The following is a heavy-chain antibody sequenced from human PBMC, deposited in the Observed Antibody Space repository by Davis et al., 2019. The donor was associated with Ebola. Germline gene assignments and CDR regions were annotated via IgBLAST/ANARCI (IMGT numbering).Heavy chain of an antibody. J-gene: IGHJ4*02. CDR2: IHSSGSPV. CDR1: GFTFSSYS. CDR3: SIVATRGRFDC. Sequence: GESLKISCAASGFTFSSYSMNWVRQAPGKGLEWVSYIHSSGSPVYYANSVKGRFTISRDDAKSSLYLQMNSLRDEDTALYYCSIVATRGRFDCWGQGTLVTVSS. V-gene: IGHV3-48*02.